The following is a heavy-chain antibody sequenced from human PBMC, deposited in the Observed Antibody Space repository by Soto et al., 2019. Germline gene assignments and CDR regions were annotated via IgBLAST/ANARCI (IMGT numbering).Heavy chain of an antibody. J-gene: IGHJ5*02. CDR3: ARQMRGPIPLFGWLSPVAS. CDR1: GDPIPSGDSS. Sequence: QLHLQESGPGLVKPSGTLSLTCTVSGDPIPSGDSSGVCIRRPPGQGLEWIGTIAHSGHTSYNPPLKRRPTMSLVAYKNQFSLKLTAVTAAGAAVYFCARQMRGPIPLFGWLSPVASWGQGTLVTVSS. V-gene: IGHV4-39*01. CDR2: IAHSGHT. D-gene: IGHD3-3*01.